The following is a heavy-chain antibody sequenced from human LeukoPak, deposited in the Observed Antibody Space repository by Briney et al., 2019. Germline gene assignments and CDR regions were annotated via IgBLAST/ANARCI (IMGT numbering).Heavy chain of an antibody. CDR1: GYTFTSYY. CDR3: ARRTSRGLGD. V-gene: IGHV1-46*01. J-gene: IGHJ4*02. CDR2: INPSGGNT. Sequence: ASVKVSCKASGYTFTSYYIHWVRQAPGQGLEWIGIINPSGGNTGYAQRFQGRVSMTTDTSTSTVYMELSSLRSEDTAIYYCARRTSRGLGDWGQGTLVTVSS. D-gene: IGHD1/OR15-1a*01.